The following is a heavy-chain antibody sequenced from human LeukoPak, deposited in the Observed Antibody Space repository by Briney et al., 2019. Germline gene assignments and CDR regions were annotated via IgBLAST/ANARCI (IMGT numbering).Heavy chain of an antibody. D-gene: IGHD3-16*01. CDR2: ISYDGSTK. J-gene: IGHJ4*02. CDR3: ARGAPSYDFVWIFDS. CDR1: EFYYSTYA. V-gene: IGHV3-30-3*01. Sequence: GRSLRLSCVGSEFYYSTYAVHWVRQAPGKGLEWVADISYDGSTKLSAKSVKGRFTISSDNSKNTLYLQMNSLRDEDTAIYYCARGAPSYDFVWIFDSWGQGALVTVSS.